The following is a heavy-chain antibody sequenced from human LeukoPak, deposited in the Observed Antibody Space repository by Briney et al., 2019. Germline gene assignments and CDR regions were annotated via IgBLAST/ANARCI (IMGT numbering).Heavy chain of an antibody. Sequence: PGRSLRLSCAASGFTFSSFAMHWVRQAPGKGLEWVADIWYNGSNKYYAESVKGRFTISRDNSRNTLYLQMNSLRAEDTAVYYCSRGGYGDYNNWFDPWSQGTLVIVSS. V-gene: IGHV3-33*01. CDR2: IWYNGSNK. J-gene: IGHJ5*02. CDR3: SRGGYGDYNNWFDP. D-gene: IGHD4-17*01. CDR1: GFTFSSFA.